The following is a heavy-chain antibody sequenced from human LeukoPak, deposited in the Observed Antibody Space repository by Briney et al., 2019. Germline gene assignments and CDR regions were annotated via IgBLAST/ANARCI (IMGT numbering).Heavy chain of an antibody. CDR1: ASTFTSYS. Sequence: GASVKVSCKASASTFTSYSISWVRQAPGQGLEWMGWISAYNGNRNYAQKLQGRATMTTDTSTSTAYMELRSLRSDYTAVYYCAATIAVAGHDAFDIWGQGTMVTVSS. CDR3: AATIAVAGHDAFDI. CDR2: ISAYNGNR. J-gene: IGHJ3*02. V-gene: IGHV1-18*01. D-gene: IGHD6-19*01.